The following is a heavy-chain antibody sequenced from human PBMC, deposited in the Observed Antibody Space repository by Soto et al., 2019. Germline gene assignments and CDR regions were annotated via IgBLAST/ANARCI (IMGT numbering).Heavy chain of an antibody. CDR3: ARSPEGDFWSGYPFDY. D-gene: IGHD3-3*01. CDR1: GFTFSSYG. Sequence: HPGGSLRLSCAASGFTFSSYGMHWVRQAPGKGLEWVAVIWYDGSNKYYADSVKGRFTISRDNSKNTLYLQMNSLRAEDTAVYYRARSPEGDFWSGYPFDYWGQGTLVTVSS. CDR2: IWYDGSNK. J-gene: IGHJ4*02. V-gene: IGHV3-33*01.